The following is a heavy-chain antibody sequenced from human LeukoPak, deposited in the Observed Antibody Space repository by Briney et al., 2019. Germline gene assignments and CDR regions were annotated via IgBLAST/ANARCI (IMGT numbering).Heavy chain of an antibody. V-gene: IGHV4-34*01. D-gene: IGHD3-3*01. CDR1: GGSLSGYY. CDR2: INHSGST. CDR3: ARGGYYDPLDY. J-gene: IGHJ4*02. Sequence: SETLSLTCAVYGGSLSGYYWSWIRQPPGKGLEWIGEINHSGSTNYNPSLKSRVTISVDTSKNQFSLKLSSVTAADTAVYYCARGGYYDPLDYWGQGTLVTVSS.